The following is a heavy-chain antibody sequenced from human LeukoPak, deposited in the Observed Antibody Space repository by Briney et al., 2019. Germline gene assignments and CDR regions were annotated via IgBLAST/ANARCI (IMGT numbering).Heavy chain of an antibody. J-gene: IGHJ3*02. CDR3: ARDRCSSTSCYFGAFDI. CDR2: ISYDGSNK. V-gene: IGHV3-30*04. Sequence: GRSLRLSCAASGFTFSSYAMHWVRQAPGKGLEWVAVISYDGSNKYYADSVKGRFTISRDNSKNTLYLQMNSLRAEDTAVYYCARDRCSSTSCYFGAFDIWGQGTMVIVSS. D-gene: IGHD2-2*01. CDR1: GFTFSSYA.